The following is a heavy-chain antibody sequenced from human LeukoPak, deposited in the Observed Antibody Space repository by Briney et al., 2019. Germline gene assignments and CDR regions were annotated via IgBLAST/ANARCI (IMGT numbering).Heavy chain of an antibody. V-gene: IGHV4-31*03. CDR3: ALRRDGYNSIDY. D-gene: IGHD5-24*01. CDR2: IYYSGT. Sequence: SETLSLTCTVSGGSISSGGYYWSWIRQHPGKGLEWIGYIYYSGTYYNPSLKSRVTISVDTSKNQFSLKLSSVTAADTAVYYCALRRDGYNSIDYWAREPWSPSPQ. CDR1: GGSISSGGYY. J-gene: IGHJ4*02.